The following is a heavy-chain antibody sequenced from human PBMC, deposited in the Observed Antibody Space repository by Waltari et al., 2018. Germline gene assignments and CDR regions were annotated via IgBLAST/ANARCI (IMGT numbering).Heavy chain of an antibody. CDR2: IYYIGST. V-gene: IGHV4-59*01. D-gene: IGHD2-8*02. J-gene: IGHJ5*02. CDR3: ARGRGVGYCTGGVCYTRGWFDP. CDR1: GGSISSYY. Sequence: QVQLQESGPGLVKPSETLSLTCTVSGGSISSYYWSWIRQPPGKGLEWIGYIYYIGSTNYNPDRKSRVTISVDTSKNQFSLKLSSVTAADTAVYYCARGRGVGYCTGGVCYTRGWFDPWGQGTLVTVSS.